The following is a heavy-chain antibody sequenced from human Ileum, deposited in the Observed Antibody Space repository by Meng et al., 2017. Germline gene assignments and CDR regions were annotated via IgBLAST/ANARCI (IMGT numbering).Heavy chain of an antibody. D-gene: IGHD2-15*01. Sequence: GESLKISCAASGFTFSRYDFHWVRQVTGEGLEWVSAIGAGGDTYYPASVKGRFTISRENAWNSLYLQMNSLRAGDTAVYYCVREGYCSRGDCHLDWYFDLWGLGTLVTVSS. CDR2: IGAGGDT. J-gene: IGHJ2*01. CDR3: VREGYCSRGDCHLDWYFDL. CDR1: GFTFSRYD. V-gene: IGHV3-13*01.